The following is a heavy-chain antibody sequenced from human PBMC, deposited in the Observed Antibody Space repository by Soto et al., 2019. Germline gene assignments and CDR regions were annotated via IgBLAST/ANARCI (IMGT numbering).Heavy chain of an antibody. CDR3: ARQLNLEAAWELLGYYYGMDV. J-gene: IGHJ6*02. V-gene: IGHV4-39*01. CDR1: GGSISSSSYY. Sequence: SETLSLTCTVSGGSISSSSYYWGWIRQPPGKGLEWIGSIYYSGSTYYNPSLKSRVTISVDTSKNQFSLKLSSVTAADTAVYYCARQLNLEAAWELLGYYYGMDVWGQGTTVTVSS. CDR2: IYYSGST. D-gene: IGHD1-26*01.